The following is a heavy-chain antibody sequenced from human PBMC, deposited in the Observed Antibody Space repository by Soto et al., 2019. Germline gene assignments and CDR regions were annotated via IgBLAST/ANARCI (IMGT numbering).Heavy chain of an antibody. V-gene: IGHV1-18*01. CDR1: GYTFTSYG. CDR3: ARDYGTRDYDFSP. D-gene: IGHD3-3*01. CDR2: ISAYNGNT. Sequence: EASVKVSCKASGYTFTSYGISWVRQAPGQRLEWMGWISAYNGNTKYSQKLQGRVTITTDTSASTAYMELSSLRSEDTAVYYCARDYGTRDYDFSPWGQGTLVTVSS. J-gene: IGHJ5*02.